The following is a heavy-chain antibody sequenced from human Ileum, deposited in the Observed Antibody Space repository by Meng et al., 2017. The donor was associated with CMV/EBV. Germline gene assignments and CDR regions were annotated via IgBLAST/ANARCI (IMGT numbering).Heavy chain of an antibody. CDR3: ARDPRNWGLTP. CDR2: IWNDGSHK. V-gene: IGHV3-30*02. J-gene: IGHJ5*02. CDR1: GFTFSNYG. D-gene: IGHD7-27*01. Sequence: GESLKISCAESGFTFSNYGMHWVRQAPGKGLEWVAIIWNDGSHKYYADSVKGRFTISRDNSKNTMSLQMNSLRAEDTAVYYCARDPRNWGLTPWGQGTLVTVSS.